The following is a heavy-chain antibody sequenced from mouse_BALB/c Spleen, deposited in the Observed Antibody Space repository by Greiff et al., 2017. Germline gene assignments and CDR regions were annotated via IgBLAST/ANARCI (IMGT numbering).Heavy chain of an antibody. CDR2: INPGSSTI. CDR3: ARLGSRAMDY. D-gene: IGHD3-3*01. Sequence: DVKLVESGGGLVQPGGSLNLSCAASGFDFSRYWMSWARQAPGKGQEWIGEINPGSSTINYTPSLKDKFIISRDNAKNTLYLQMSKVRSEDTALYYCARLGSRAMDYWGQGTSVTVSS. V-gene: IGHV4-2*02. J-gene: IGHJ4*01. CDR1: GFDFSRYW.